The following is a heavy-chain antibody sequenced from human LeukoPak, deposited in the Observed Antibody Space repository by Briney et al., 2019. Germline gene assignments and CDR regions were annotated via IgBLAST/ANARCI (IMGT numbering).Heavy chain of an antibody. D-gene: IGHD3-3*01. J-gene: IGHJ4*02. Sequence: GGSLRLSCAASGFTFNDDTMHWVRQTPGRGLEWVSFITWKTHMTNYADSVKGRFTVSRDNRKDSLYLQMNSLSTEDTGLYHCASEVGYRSLGYLGQGTLVTVSS. CDR2: ITWKTHMT. V-gene: IGHV3-43*01. CDR1: GFTFNDDT. CDR3: ASEVGYRSLGY.